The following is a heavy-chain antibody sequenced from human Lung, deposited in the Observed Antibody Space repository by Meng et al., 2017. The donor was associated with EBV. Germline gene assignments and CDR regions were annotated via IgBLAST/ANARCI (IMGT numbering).Heavy chain of an antibody. CDR3: ARVGAYCGGDCYHPR. CDR2: IYHSGST. V-gene: IGHV4-4*02. CDR1: GGSLSSRNW. Sequence: LSGPGPGAAMPYGTLALPCTGPGGSLSSRNWGSWFRQPPGKGLEWIGEIYHSGSTNYNPSLKSRVTISVDESKNQFSLRLSSVTAADTAVYYCARVGAYCGGDCYHPRWGQGTLVTVSS. D-gene: IGHD2-21*02. J-gene: IGHJ4*02.